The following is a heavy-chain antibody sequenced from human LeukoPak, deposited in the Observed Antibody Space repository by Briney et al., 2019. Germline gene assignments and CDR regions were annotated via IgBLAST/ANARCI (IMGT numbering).Heavy chain of an antibody. CDR1: GFTFNTLA. V-gene: IGHV3-23*01. Sequence: GRSPKLSCAASGFTFNTLAMSWVRQAPGKGLEWVSAINARGFITYYADSVKGRFTISRDNSKNTLFLQMNSLSVEDTAVYYCVNHITAMVRGCLDHWGQGIQVTVSS. D-gene: IGHD5-18*01. J-gene: IGHJ4*02. CDR3: VNHITAMVRGCLDH. CDR2: INARGFIT.